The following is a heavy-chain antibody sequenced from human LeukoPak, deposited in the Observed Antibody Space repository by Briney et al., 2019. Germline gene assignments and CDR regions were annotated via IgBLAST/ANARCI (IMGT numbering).Heavy chain of an antibody. CDR1: GFTFSSYS. CDR3: ARDSGWFRFDY. CDR2: IKEDGSEK. Sequence: GGSLRLSCAASGFTFSSYSMNWVRQAPGKGLEWVANIKEDGSEKYYVDSVKGRFTISRDNAKNSLYLQMNSLRAEDTAMYYCARDSGWFRFDYWGQGTLVTVSS. V-gene: IGHV3-7*03. J-gene: IGHJ4*02. D-gene: IGHD6-13*01.